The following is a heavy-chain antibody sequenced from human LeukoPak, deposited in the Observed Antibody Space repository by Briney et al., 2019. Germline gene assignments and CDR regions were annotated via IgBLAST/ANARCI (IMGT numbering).Heavy chain of an antibody. D-gene: IGHD6-13*01. V-gene: IGHV3-23*01. CDR2: ISGSGGST. CDR3: KSGGAAAGSFDY. CDR1: GFTFSSYA. Sequence: GGSLRLSCAASGFTFSSYAMSWVRQAPGKGLEWVSAISGSGGSTYYADSVKGRFTISRDNARNSLFLHLDSLRVEDTAVYYCKSGGAAAGSFDYWGQGTLVTVSP. J-gene: IGHJ4*02.